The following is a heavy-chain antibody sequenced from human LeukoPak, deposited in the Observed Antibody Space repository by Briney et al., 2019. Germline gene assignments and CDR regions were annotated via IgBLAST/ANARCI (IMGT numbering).Heavy chain of an antibody. CDR1: GYSFTTYW. D-gene: IGHD6-13*01. CDR3: ARHAKAYGSSCDY. J-gene: IGHJ4*02. CDR2: IDPSDSYT. V-gene: IGHV5-10-1*01. Sequence: GESLRNSCMGSGYSFTTYWISWVRQMPGKGLEWMGRIDPSDSYTNYSPSFQGHVTISADKSFSTAYLQWTSLKASDTAMYYCARHAKAYGSSCDYWGQGTLVTVPS.